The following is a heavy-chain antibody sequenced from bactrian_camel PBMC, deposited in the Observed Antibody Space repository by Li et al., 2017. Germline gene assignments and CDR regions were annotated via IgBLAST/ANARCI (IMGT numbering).Heavy chain of an antibody. CDR1: GYTDSTCL. V-gene: IGHV3S31*01. CDR2: FYTGGRST. D-gene: IGHD4*01. CDR3: AGNLFSLVPTPSPLPPQPVPPPTICVGFSCCTTNY. J-gene: IGHJ4*01. Sequence: VQLVESGGGSVLAGGSLRLSCSVSGYTDSTCLGWFRQAPGKEHEGVATFYTGGRSTYYADSVKGRFTISQDNAKSTLYLQMNNLKPEDTAMYYCAGNLFSLVPTPSPLPPQPVPPPTICVGFSCCTTNYWGQGTQVTVS.